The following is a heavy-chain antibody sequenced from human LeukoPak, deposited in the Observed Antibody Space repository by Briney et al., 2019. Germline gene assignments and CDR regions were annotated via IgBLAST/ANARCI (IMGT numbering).Heavy chain of an antibody. V-gene: IGHV1-8*01. D-gene: IGHD4-17*01. CDR3: AGGYGDYSDLDY. Sequence: ASVTVSCTASGYTFTSYDINWVRQATGQGLEWMGWMNPNSGNTGYAQKFQGRVTMTRNTSISTAYMELSSLRSEDTAVYYCAGGYGDYSDLDYWGQGTLVTVSS. CDR2: MNPNSGNT. J-gene: IGHJ4*02. CDR1: GYTFTSYD.